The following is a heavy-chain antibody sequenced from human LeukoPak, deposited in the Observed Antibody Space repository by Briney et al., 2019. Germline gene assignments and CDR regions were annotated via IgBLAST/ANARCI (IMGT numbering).Heavy chain of an antibody. J-gene: IGHJ5*02. CDR3: AHSTRAPNRYNWFDP. D-gene: IGHD1-14*01. CDR1: GFSLSTSGVG. Sequence: SGPTLVKPTQTLTLTCTFSGFSLSTSGVGVGWIRQPPGKALEGLALIYLNDYKRYSPSLKSRLTITKDTSKNQVVLTMTNMDPVDTATYYCAHSTRAPNRYNWFDPWGQGTLVTVSS. V-gene: IGHV2-5*01. CDR2: IYLNDYK.